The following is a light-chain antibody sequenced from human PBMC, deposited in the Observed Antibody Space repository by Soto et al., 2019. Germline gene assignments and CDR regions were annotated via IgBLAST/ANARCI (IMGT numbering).Light chain of an antibody. CDR1: SSDIGAHYD. J-gene: IGLJ3*02. CDR2: GNN. V-gene: IGLV1-40*01. CDR3: QSYDSSLSGWV. Sequence: QSVLTQPPSVSGAPGQRVTISCTGSSSDIGAHYDVHWYQQLPGTAPKLLIYGNNNRPSGVPDRFSGSKSGTSAFLAITGLQAEDEADYYCQSYDSSLSGWVFGGGTKVTVL.